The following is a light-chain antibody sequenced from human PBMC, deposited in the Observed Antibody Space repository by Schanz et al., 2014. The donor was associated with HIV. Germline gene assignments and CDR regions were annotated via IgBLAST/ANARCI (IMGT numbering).Light chain of an antibody. Sequence: QSVLAQPLSVSGAPGQGVTISCAGNSSNIGAGYDVHWYQQVPGTAPTLLIYDNNHRPSGVPDRFSGSASGNTASLTISGLQAEDEADYYCSSYRGDHTVVFGGGTKLTVL. CDR1: SSNIGAGYD. CDR3: SSYRGDHTVV. CDR2: DNN. V-gene: IGLV1-40*01. J-gene: IGLJ3*02.